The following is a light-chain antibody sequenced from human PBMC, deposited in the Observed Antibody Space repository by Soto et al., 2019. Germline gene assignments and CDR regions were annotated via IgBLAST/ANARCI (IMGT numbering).Light chain of an antibody. V-gene: IGKV3-20*01. CDR2: DTS. CDR3: QHYGSSSWT. CDR1: QSVSSSS. J-gene: IGKJ1*01. Sequence: EIVLTQSPGTLSLSPGERATLSCRASQSVSSSSLAWYQQKPGQAPRLLIYDTSSRATGIPDRFSGSGSGTDFTLTISRLEPEDFAVYYCQHYGSSSWTFGQGTKVDIK.